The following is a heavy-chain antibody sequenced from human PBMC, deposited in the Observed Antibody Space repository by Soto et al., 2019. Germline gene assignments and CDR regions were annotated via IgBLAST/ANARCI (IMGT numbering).Heavy chain of an antibody. Sequence: SETLSLTCTVSGGSVSSGSYYWSWIRQPPGKGLEWIGYIYYSGSTNYNPSLKSRVTISVDTSKNQFSLKLSSVTAADTAVYYCARMYYDILTGYYGNYGMDVWGQGTTVTVS. CDR2: IYYSGST. CDR1: GGSVSSGSYY. CDR3: ARMYYDILTGYYGNYGMDV. V-gene: IGHV4-61*01. D-gene: IGHD3-9*01. J-gene: IGHJ6*02.